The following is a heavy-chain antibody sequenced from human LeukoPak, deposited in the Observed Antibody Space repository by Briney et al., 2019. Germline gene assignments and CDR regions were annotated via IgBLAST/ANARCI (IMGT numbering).Heavy chain of an antibody. D-gene: IGHD3-22*01. CDR3: ARDAYDRNPPFDY. V-gene: IGHV7-4-1*02. Sequence: ASVKASCKASGYTFTSYAMNWVRQAPGQGLEWMGWINTNTGNPTYAQGFTGRFVFSLDTSVNTAYLQISSLKAEDTAVYYCARDAYDRNPPFDYWGQGTLVTVSS. CDR2: INTNTGNP. CDR1: GYTFTSYA. J-gene: IGHJ4*02.